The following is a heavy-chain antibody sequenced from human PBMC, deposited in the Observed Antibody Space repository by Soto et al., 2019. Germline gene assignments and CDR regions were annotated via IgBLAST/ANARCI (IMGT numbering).Heavy chain of an antibody. V-gene: IGHV4-39*01. CDR1: GGSISSSSYY. J-gene: IGHJ4*02. D-gene: IGHD3-9*01. CDR2: IYYSGST. Sequence: ETLSLTCTVSGGSISSSSYYWGWIRQPPGKGLEWIGSIYYSGSTYYNPSLKSRVTISVDTSKNQFSLKLSSVTAADTAVYYCASAVLRYFDWLPYYFDYWGQGTLVTVSS. CDR3: ASAVLRYFDWLPYYFDY.